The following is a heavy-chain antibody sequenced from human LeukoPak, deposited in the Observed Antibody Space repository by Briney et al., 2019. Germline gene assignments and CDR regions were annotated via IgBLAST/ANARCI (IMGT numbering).Heavy chain of an antibody. Sequence: GGSLRLSCAASGFTFRTYAMSWFRQAPGKGLQWVSAISESGGTTYYADSVKGRFSISRDNSKNTLYLHMSSLRSEDTAVYYCARIVSSGWENYYYYYGMDVWGQGTTVTVSS. CDR2: ISESGGTT. D-gene: IGHD6-19*01. J-gene: IGHJ6*02. CDR3: ARIVSSGWENYYYYYGMDV. V-gene: IGHV3-23*01. CDR1: GFTFRTYA.